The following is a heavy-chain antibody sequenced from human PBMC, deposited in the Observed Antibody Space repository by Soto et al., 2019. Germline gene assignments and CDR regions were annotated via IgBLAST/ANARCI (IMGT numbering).Heavy chain of an antibody. J-gene: IGHJ4*02. D-gene: IGHD3-9*01. CDR2: IKEDGSEK. V-gene: IGHV3-7*04. CDR1: GFTFRDFW. CDR3: TRVRDWAFDY. Sequence: EVQLVDSGGGLVRPGESLQLSCATSGFTFRDFWMRWVRQTPERGLEWVASIKEDGSEKYYVDSVKGRFIISRDNAQNSMYLQMNSLRDEDTAVYYCTRVRDWAFDYWGQGTLVTVSS.